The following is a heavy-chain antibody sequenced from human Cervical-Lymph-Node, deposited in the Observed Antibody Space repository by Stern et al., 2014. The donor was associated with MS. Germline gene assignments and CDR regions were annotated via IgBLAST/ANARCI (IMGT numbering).Heavy chain of an antibody. D-gene: IGHD2-8*01. CDR2: IFTGDSDT. Sequence: EVQLVESGAEVKKPGESLKISCKDFGSSFTTYWLGWVRQIPGKSLEWMGVIFTGDSDTTYSPTFQGQVTMSADKSTSTAYLQWRSLRASDTAMYYCAKRVSDAFNIWGQGTMVTVSS. CDR3: AKRVSDAFNI. J-gene: IGHJ3*02. CDR1: GSSFTTYW. V-gene: IGHV5-51*03.